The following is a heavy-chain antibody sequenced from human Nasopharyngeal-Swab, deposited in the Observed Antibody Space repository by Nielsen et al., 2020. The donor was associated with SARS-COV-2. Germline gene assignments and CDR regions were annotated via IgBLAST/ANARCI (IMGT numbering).Heavy chain of an antibody. CDR2: IIPIFGTA. Sequence: SAKVSCKASGCTFTSYAISWVRQAPGQGLEWMGGIIPIFGTANYSQKFQGRVTITADESTSTAYMELSSLRSEDTAVYYCSRDRQKSNRWAGGNYYYMDVWGKGTTVTVSS. D-gene: IGHD1-26*01. CDR3: SRDRQKSNRWAGGNYYYMDV. V-gene: IGHV1-69*13. J-gene: IGHJ6*03. CDR1: GCTFTSYA.